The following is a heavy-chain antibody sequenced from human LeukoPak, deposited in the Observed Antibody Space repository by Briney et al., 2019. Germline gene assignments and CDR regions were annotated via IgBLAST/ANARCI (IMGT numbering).Heavy chain of an antibody. J-gene: IGHJ6*03. D-gene: IGHD3-16*01. CDR3: ARAYALYYYYYYYMDV. CDR1: RGTFSSYA. CDR2: IIPIFGTA. V-gene: IGHV1-69*06. Sequence: GASVKVSCKASRGTFSSYAISWVRQAPGQGLEWMGGIIPIFGTANYAQEFQGRVTITADKSTSTAYMELSSMRSEDTAVYYCARAYALYYYYYYYMDVWGKGTTVTVSS.